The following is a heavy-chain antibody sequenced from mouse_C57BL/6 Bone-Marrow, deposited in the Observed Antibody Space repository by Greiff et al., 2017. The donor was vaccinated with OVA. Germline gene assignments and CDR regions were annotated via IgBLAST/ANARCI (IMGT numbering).Heavy chain of an antibody. J-gene: IGHJ2*01. CDR1: GCTFTSYW. CDR3: AREGDYEDYFDY. Sequence: QVQLQQPGAELVMPGASVKLSCKASGCTFTSYWMHWVKQRPGQGLEWIGEIDPSDSYTNYNQKFKGKSTLTVDKSSSTAYMQLSSLTSEDSAVYYCAREGDYEDYFDYWGQGTTLTVSS. CDR2: IDPSDSYT. D-gene: IGHD2-13*01. V-gene: IGHV1-69*01.